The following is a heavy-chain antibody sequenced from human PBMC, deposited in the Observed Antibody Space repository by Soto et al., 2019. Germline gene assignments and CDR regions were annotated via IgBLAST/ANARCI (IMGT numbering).Heavy chain of an antibody. Sequence: PGESLKISCKGSGYSFTSYWIGWVRQAPGQRLEWMGWINAGNGKTKYSQKFQGRVTITRDTSASTAYMEVSSLNSEDTAVYYCARGGFPADSNYHYAMDVWGQGTTVTVSS. CDR2: INAGNGKT. D-gene: IGHD3-16*01. J-gene: IGHJ6*02. CDR1: GYSFTSYW. V-gene: IGHV1-3*01. CDR3: ARGGFPADSNYHYAMDV.